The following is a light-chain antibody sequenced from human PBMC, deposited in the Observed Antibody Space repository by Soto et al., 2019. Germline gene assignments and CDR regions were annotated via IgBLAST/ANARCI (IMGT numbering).Light chain of an antibody. CDR2: AAS. CDR1: QSISRN. Sequence: DIQMTQSPSSLSASVGDRVTITCRASQSISRNLNWYQQKPGKAPNVLIYAASSLRSGVPSRFSGSGSGTDFTLTISSLQPEDFASYYCQQTYSTLVSLGGGTKVQIK. J-gene: IGKJ4*01. CDR3: QQTYSTLVS. V-gene: IGKV1-39*01.